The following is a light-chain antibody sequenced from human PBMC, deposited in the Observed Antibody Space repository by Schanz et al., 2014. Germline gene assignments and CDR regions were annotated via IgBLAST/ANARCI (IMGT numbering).Light chain of an antibody. CDR1: SSDVGAYDY. Sequence: QSALNQPPSASGSPGQSVTISCTGTSSDVGAYDYVSWYQQHPGKVPKLMNDDVSNRPSGVSDRFSGSKSGNTASLTISGLQAEDEAHLSNSRVFGGGTKLTVL. V-gene: IGLV2-8*01. J-gene: IGLJ2*01. CDR2: DVS. CDR3: SRV.